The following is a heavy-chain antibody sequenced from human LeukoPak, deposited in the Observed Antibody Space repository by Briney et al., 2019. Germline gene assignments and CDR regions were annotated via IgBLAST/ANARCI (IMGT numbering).Heavy chain of an antibody. CDR1: GLTFSSYS. Sequence: GGSLRLSCAASGLTFSSYSMNWVRQAPGKGLEWVSSISSSSSYIYYADSVKGRFTISRDNAKNSLYLQMNSLRAEDTAVYYCARSEYYGSGSYRGGDYWGQGTLVTVSS. CDR2: ISSSSSYI. V-gene: IGHV3-21*01. J-gene: IGHJ4*02. D-gene: IGHD3-10*01. CDR3: ARSEYYGSGSYRGGDY.